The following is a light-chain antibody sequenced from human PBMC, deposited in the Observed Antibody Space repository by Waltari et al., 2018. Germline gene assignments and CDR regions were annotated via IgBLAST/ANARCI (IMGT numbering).Light chain of an antibody. V-gene: IGLV8-61*01. J-gene: IGLJ3*02. CDR3: LVYMGSGIWV. CDR2: KTN. Sequence: QTVVTQEPSLSVSPGGTVTLTCALSSGSFSTTSYASWYQQTPGQAPRTLVYKTNTRSSGVPDRFSGAILGNKVALTITGAQAEDESDYYWLVYMGSGIWVFGGGTKLTVL. CDR1: SGSFSTTSY.